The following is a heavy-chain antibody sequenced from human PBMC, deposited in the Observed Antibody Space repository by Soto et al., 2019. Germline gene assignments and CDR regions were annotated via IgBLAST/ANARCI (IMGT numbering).Heavy chain of an antibody. CDR1: GFTFSSYA. Sequence: GGSLRLSCAASGFTFSSYAMSWVRQAPGKGLEWVSGITATADTTYYAGSVRGRFTISRDSAQNTLYLQMNSLRAEDTAVYYCAKDPLFYSSSWYPNCIRLWGQGILVTGSS. CDR3: AKDPLFYSSSWYPNCIRL. V-gene: IGHV3-23*01. J-gene: IGHJ4*02. D-gene: IGHD6-13*01. CDR2: ITATADTT.